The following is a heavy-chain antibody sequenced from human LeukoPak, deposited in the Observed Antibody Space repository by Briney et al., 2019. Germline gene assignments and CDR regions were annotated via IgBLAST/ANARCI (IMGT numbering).Heavy chain of an antibody. CDR3: ARVKDPGGYYYYYYMDV. J-gene: IGHJ6*03. Sequence: PSQTLSLTCTVSGGSISSGSYYWSWIRQPAGKGLEWIGRIYTSGSTNYNPSLKSRVTISVDTSKNQFSLKLSSVTAADTAMYYCARVKDPGGYYYYYYMDVWGKGTTVTVSS. CDR2: IYTSGST. D-gene: IGHD3-16*01. V-gene: IGHV4-61*02. CDR1: GGSISSGSYY.